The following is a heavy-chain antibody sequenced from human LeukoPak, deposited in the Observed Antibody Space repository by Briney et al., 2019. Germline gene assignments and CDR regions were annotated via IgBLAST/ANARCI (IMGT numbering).Heavy chain of an antibody. CDR3: ASDHTGSSGYRDY. Sequence: SETLSLTCTVSGGSISSGNYYWSWIRQPAGKGLEWIGRMYISGNTNYNPSLKSRVTISLDTSKNQFSLKLSSVTAADTAVYYCASDHTGSSGYRDYWGQGTLVTVSS. D-gene: IGHD3-22*01. V-gene: IGHV4-61*02. J-gene: IGHJ4*02. CDR2: MYISGNT. CDR1: GGSISSGNYY.